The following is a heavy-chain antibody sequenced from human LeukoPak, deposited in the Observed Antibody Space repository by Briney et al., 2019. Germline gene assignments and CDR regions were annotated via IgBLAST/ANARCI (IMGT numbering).Heavy chain of an antibody. CDR3: ARDSGFGELGVFDY. D-gene: IGHD3-10*01. CDR2: INPNSGGT. J-gene: IGHJ4*02. V-gene: IGHV1-2*02. Sequence: ASVKVSCKTSGYTFTGYYMHWVRQAPGQGLEWMGWINPNSGGTNYAQKFQGRVTMTRDTSISTAYMELSRLRSDDTAVYYCARDSGFGELGVFDYWGQGTLVTVSS. CDR1: GYTFTGYY.